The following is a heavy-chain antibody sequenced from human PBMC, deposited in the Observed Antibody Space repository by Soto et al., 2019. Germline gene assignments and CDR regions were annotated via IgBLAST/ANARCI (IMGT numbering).Heavy chain of an antibody. Sequence: LRLSCAASGFTFSNAWMSWVRQAPGKGLAWVGRIKSKTDGGTTDYAAPVKGRFTISRDDSKNTLYLQMNSLKTEDTAVYYCTTGPKYYDFWSGWNAFDIWGQGTMVTVSS. CDR1: GFTFSNAW. CDR3: TTGPKYYDFWSGWNAFDI. J-gene: IGHJ3*02. D-gene: IGHD3-3*01. V-gene: IGHV3-15*01. CDR2: IKSKTDGGTT.